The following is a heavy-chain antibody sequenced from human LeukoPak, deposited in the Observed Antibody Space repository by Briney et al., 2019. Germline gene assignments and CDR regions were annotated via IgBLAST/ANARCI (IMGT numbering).Heavy chain of an antibody. CDR2: IESKIDGGRT. CDR1: GITLSNAR. CDR3: TTVSPYGDYLYYFDF. V-gene: IGHV3-15*04. Sequence: PGGSLRLSCVASGITLSNARMTWARQAPGKGLEWVGRIESKIDGGRTDYAAAVKGRFTISRDDSKNILFLHMNGLNTEDTAVYYCTTVSPYGDYLYYFDFWGLGTLVTVSS. D-gene: IGHD4-17*01. J-gene: IGHJ4*02.